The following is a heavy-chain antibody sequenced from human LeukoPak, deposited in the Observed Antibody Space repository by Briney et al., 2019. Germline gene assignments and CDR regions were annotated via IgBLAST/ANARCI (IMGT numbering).Heavy chain of an antibody. CDR2: IRYDGTSQ. CDR1: GFTLSIYG. J-gene: IGHJ4*02. V-gene: IGHV3-30*02. CDR3: AKVGIGWYQIDY. D-gene: IGHD6-19*01. Sequence: GGSLRLSCATSGFTLSIYGMHWVRQAPGKGLEWVAFIRYDGTSQYYTDSVKGRFTISRDNSMNTMYLQMNSLRVEDTAVYYCAKVGIGWYQIDYWGQGTLVTVSS.